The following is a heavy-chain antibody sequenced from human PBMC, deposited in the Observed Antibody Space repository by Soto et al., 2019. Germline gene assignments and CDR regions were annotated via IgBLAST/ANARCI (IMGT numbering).Heavy chain of an antibody. CDR3: ARDRWEWSWYYYGMDV. CDR1: GGSISSGGYY. D-gene: IGHD3-3*01. Sequence: QVQLQESGPGLVKPSQTLSLTCTVSGGSISSGGYYWSWIRQHPGKGLEWIGYIYYSGSTYYNPSLKSRVTISVDTSKNQFSLKLSSVTAADTAVYYCARDRWEWSWYYYGMDVWGQGTTVTVSS. J-gene: IGHJ6*02. V-gene: IGHV4-31*03. CDR2: IYYSGST.